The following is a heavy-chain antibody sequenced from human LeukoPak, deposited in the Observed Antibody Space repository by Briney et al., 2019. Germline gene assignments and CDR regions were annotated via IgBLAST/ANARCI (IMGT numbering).Heavy chain of an antibody. CDR3: AREVCIGGSRSVFDY. D-gene: IGHD2-15*01. V-gene: IGHV3-74*01. Sequence: GGSLRLSCAASGFTFSSYWMQWVRQAPGKGLVWVSRINSDGSSRTYADSVKGRFTISRDNAKNTRSLQMNSLRTEDTAVYYCAREVCIGGSRSVFDYWGQGTLVTVSS. CDR2: INSDGSSR. J-gene: IGHJ4*02. CDR1: GFTFSSYW.